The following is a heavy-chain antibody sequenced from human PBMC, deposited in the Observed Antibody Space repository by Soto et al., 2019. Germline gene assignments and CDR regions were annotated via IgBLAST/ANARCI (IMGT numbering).Heavy chain of an antibody. CDR1: GYTFTSYG. CDR3: ASFIPGIAAAGLFDY. V-gene: IGHV1-18*01. D-gene: IGHD6-13*01. CDR2: ISAYNGNT. J-gene: IGHJ4*02. Sequence: ASVKVSCKASGYTFTSYGISWVRQAPGQGLEWMGWISAYNGNTNYAQKLQGRVTMTTGTSTSTAYMELRSLRSDDTAVYYCASFIPGIAAAGLFDYWGKGTLVTVSS.